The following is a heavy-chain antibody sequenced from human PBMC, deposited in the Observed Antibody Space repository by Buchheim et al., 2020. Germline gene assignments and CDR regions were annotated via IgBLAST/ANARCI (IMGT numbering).Heavy chain of an antibody. CDR1: GFTFSSYG. J-gene: IGHJ4*02. D-gene: IGHD5-24*01. CDR3: ARGSRWLQSTVDY. V-gene: IGHV3-33*01. Sequence: QVQLVESGGGVVQPGRSLRLSCAASGFTFSSYGMHWVRQAPGKGLEWVAVIWYDGSNKYYADSVKGRFTISRDNSKNTLYLQMNSLRAEDTAVYYCARGSRWLQSTVDYWGQGTL. CDR2: IWYDGSNK.